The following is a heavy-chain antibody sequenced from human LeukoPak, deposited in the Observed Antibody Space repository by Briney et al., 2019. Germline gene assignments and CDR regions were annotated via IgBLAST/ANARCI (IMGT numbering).Heavy chain of an antibody. D-gene: IGHD2-15*01. V-gene: IGHV4-38-2*02. CDR2: IYHSGST. CDR3: ARDPIAGVDY. Sequence: TSETLSLTCAVSGYSISSGYYWGWIRQSPGKGLEWIGSIYHSGSTYYNPSLKSRVTTSVDTSKNQFSLKLRSVTAADTAVYYCARDPIAGVDYWGQGTLVTVSS. J-gene: IGHJ4*02. CDR1: GYSISSGYY.